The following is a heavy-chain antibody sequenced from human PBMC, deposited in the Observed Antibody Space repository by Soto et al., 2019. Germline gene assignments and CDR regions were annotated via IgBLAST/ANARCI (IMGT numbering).Heavy chain of an antibody. CDR1: GSSITNSFY. CDR3: ARDLANLALAVAYFDS. V-gene: IGHV4-38-2*02. D-gene: IGHD2-15*01. J-gene: IGHJ4*02. Sequence: SETLSLTCRVSGSSITNSFYWGWIRQSPEKGLEWIGSISHTGRTSYNPSLKSRVSISVDTSKNQFSLTLTSVTAADTAVYYCARDLANLALAVAYFDSWGQGTLVTVSS. CDR2: ISHTGRT.